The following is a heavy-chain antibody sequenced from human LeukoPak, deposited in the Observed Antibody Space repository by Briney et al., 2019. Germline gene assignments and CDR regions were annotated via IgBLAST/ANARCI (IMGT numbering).Heavy chain of an antibody. V-gene: IGHV3-30*02. CDR1: GFTFSSYG. D-gene: IGHD3-3*01. CDR2: IRYDGSNK. Sequence: GGSLRLSCAASGFTFSSYGMHWVRQAPGKGLEWVAFIRYDGSNKYYADSVKGRFTISRDNSKSTLYLQMNSLRAEDTAVYYCAKDPGNYDFWSDPWGQGTLVTVSS. CDR3: AKDPGNYDFWSDP. J-gene: IGHJ5*02.